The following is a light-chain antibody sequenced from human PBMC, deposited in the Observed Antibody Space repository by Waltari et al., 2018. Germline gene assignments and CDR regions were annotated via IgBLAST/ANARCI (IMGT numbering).Light chain of an antibody. CDR2: AAS. CDR3: QHYGWSSWT. J-gene: IGKJ1*01. V-gene: IGKV3-20*01. Sequence: DIVLTQSPGPLSFPPGERAPLSCMASQSASSSYLAWYQQKPGQAPRLLIYAASTRATGIPDRFSGSGSGTDFTLTISRLEPEDFAVYYCQHYGWSSWTFGQGTKVVIK. CDR1: QSASSSY.